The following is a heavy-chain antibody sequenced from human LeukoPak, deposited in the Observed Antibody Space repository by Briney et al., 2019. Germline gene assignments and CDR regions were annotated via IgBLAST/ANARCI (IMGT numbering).Heavy chain of an antibody. CDR3: AKSGDDSSQGLDV. CDR1: GFTFSDYY. CDR2: ISYDESFK. D-gene: IGHD3-22*01. J-gene: IGHJ6*04. Sequence: GGSLRLSCAASGFTFSDYYMSWIRQAPGKGLEWVAVISYDESFKYYSDSVKGRFTISRDNSKNTLYLQMNSLRAEDTAVYYCAKSGDDSSQGLDVWGKGTTVTVSS. V-gene: IGHV3-30*18.